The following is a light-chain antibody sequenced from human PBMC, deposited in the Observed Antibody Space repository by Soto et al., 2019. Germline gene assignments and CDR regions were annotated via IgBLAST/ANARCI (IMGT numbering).Light chain of an antibody. CDR2: AAS. CDR1: QNIGVY. V-gene: IGKV1-39*01. J-gene: IGKJ1*01. Sequence: DIQMTQSPSSLSASVGDRVTITCRASQNIGVYLNWYQKKPGKAPKLLIHAASSLHSGVPSTFSGSGSGTDFALTISSLQPEDFATYYCHQTADIPWTFAQGTKVEIK. CDR3: HQTADIPWT.